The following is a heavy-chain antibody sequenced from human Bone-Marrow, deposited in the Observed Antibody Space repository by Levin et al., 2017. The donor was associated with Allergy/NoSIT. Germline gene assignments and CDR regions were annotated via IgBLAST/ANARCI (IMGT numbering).Heavy chain of an antibody. V-gene: IGHV3-15*01. Sequence: PGGSLRLSCAASGFTFSNAWISWVRQAPGKGLEWVGRIKRKIDGETTEYAAPVKGRFTISRDDSKSMVFLQMNSLETEDTALYYCSTDRVPKLYYYGMDVWGHGTTVTVSS. J-gene: IGHJ6*02. D-gene: IGHD3-10*01. CDR3: STDRVPKLYYYGMDV. CDR2: IKRKIDGETT. CDR1: GFTFSNAW.